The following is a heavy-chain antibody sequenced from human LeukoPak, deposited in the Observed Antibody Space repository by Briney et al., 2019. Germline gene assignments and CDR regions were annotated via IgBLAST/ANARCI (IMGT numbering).Heavy chain of an antibody. V-gene: IGHV3-23*01. CDR2: ISGSGGST. Sequence: GGSLRLSCAASGFTFSSYAMSWVRQAPGKGLEWVSAISGSGGSTYYADSVKGRFTISRDNSKNTLYLQMNSLRAEDTAVYYCARETNYYGSGSLMDWGQGTLVTVSS. CDR3: ARETNYYGSGSLMD. CDR1: GFTFSSYA. J-gene: IGHJ4*02. D-gene: IGHD3-10*01.